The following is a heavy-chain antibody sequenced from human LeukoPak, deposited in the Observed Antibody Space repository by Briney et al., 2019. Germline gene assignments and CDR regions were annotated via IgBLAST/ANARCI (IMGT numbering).Heavy chain of an antibody. CDR3: ARDAPEAMVRGRGYYYYGMDV. Sequence: GASVKVSCKASGYTFTSYGISWVRQAPGQGLEWMGWISAYNGNTNYAQKLQGSVTMTTDTSTSTAYMELRSLRSDDTAVYYCARDAPEAMVRGRGYYYYGMDVWGQGTTVTVSS. J-gene: IGHJ6*02. CDR1: GYTFTSYG. D-gene: IGHD3-10*01. CDR2: ISAYNGNT. V-gene: IGHV1-18*01.